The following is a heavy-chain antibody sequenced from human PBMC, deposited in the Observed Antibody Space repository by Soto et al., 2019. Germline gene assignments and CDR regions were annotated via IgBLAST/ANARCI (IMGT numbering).Heavy chain of an antibody. V-gene: IGHV3-7*01. CDR3: ARDVSGKLGHDS. Sequence: PVGSLRLSCAASGFTFSSFWMSWARRAPGKGLEWVANIKQDGSDKNYVGSVKGRFTISRDNAKNSLYLQMNSLRVEDTAVYYCARDVSGKLGHDSWGQGTLVTVSS. CDR2: IKQDGSDK. J-gene: IGHJ4*02. D-gene: IGHD3-10*01. CDR1: GFTFSSFW.